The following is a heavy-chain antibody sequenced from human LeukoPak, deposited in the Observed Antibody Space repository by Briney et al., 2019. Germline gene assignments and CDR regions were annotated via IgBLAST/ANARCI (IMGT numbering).Heavy chain of an antibody. V-gene: IGHV3-9*01. Sequence: GGSLRLSCAASGFTFDDYAMHWVRQAPGKGLEWVSGISWNSGSIGYADAVKGRFTISRDNARNTLYLEMNSLRAEDTALYFCAPEGGSSYDYWGQGTLVTVSS. D-gene: IGHD5-18*01. CDR1: GFTFDDYA. CDR3: APEGGSSYDY. J-gene: IGHJ4*02. CDR2: ISWNSGSI.